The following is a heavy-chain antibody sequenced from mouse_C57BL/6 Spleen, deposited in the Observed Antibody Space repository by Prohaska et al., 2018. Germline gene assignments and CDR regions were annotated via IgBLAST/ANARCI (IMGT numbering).Heavy chain of an antibody. CDR3: ARQRGTTVVEDYYAMDY. D-gene: IGHD1-1*01. Sequence: GGGLVKPGGSLKLSCAASGFTFSSYTMSWVRQTPEKRLEWVATISGGGGNTYYPDSVKGRFTISRDNAKNTLYLQMSSLRSEDTALYYCARQRGTTVVEDYYAMDYWGQGTSVTVSS. V-gene: IGHV5-9*01. CDR1: GFTFSSYT. CDR2: ISGGGGNT. J-gene: IGHJ4*01.